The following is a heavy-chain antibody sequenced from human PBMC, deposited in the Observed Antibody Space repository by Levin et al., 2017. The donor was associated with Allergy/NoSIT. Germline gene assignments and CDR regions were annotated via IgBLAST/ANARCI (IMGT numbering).Heavy chain of an antibody. Sequence: GESLKISCKASGYTFTSYGISWVRQAPGQGLEWMGWISAYNGNTNYAQKLQGRVTMTTDTSTSTAYMELRSLRSDDTAVYYCARVMAGYSSGWYPWGIYYWGQGTLVTVSS. V-gene: IGHV1-18*01. CDR2: ISAYNGNT. D-gene: IGHD6-19*01. CDR1: GYTFTSYG. CDR3: ARVMAGYSSGWYPWGIYY. J-gene: IGHJ4*02.